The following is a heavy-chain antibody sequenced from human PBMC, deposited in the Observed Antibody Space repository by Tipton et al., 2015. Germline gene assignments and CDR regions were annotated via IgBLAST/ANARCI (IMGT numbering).Heavy chain of an antibody. D-gene: IGHD4-17*01. CDR1: GASLSNYY. CDR2: IYSSGST. V-gene: IGHV4-59*08. CDR3: ARGELGEFDS. J-gene: IGHJ4*02. Sequence: TLSLTCTVSGASLSNYYWNWIRQPPGKGLEWIGYIYSSGSTNYAPSLESRVTISLDTSKNQFSLQLSSVTDADTAVYYCARGELGEFDSGGQGTLVTVSS.